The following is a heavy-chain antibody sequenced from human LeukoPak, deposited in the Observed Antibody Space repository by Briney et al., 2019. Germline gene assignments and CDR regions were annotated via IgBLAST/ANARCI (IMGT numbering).Heavy chain of an antibody. CDR3: ARERRGWFDP. J-gene: IGHJ5*02. Sequence: TGGSLRLSCAAPGFTFSSYDMHWVRQATGKRLEWVSAIGTAGDTYYPGSVKGRFTISRENAKNSLCLQMNSLRAGDTAVYYCARERRGWFDPWGQGTLVTVSS. CDR2: IGTAGDT. V-gene: IGHV3-13*01. CDR1: GFTFSSYD.